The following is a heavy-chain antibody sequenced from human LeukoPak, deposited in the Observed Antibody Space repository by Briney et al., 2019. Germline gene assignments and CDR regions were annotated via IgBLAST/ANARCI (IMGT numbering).Heavy chain of an antibody. CDR3: ARSGDVGY. D-gene: IGHD1-26*01. Sequence: GGSLRLSCAASGFTFSSYSMNWVRQAPGKGLVWVSRINSDGSSTNYADSVKGRFTISRDNAKNTLYLQMDSLRAEDTAVYCCARSGDVGYWGQGTLVTVSS. V-gene: IGHV3-74*01. J-gene: IGHJ4*02. CDR1: GFTFSSYS. CDR2: INSDGSST.